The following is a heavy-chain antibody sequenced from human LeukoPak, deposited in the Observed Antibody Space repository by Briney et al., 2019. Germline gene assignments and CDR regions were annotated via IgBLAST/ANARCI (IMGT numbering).Heavy chain of an antibody. V-gene: IGHV3-7*01. CDR3: AREGVGMVRGVVDY. CDR1: GFTFSSYW. CDR2: IKQDGSEK. Sequence: PGGSLRLSCAASGFTFSSYWMSWVRQAPGKGLEGVANIKQDGSEKYYVGSVKGRFTISRDNAKNSLYLQMNSLRAEDTAVYYCAREGVGMVRGVVDYWGQGTLVTVSS. J-gene: IGHJ4*02. D-gene: IGHD3-10*01.